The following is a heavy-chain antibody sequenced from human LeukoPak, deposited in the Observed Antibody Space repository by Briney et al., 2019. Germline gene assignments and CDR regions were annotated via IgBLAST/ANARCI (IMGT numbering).Heavy chain of an antibody. CDR2: INGDESST. V-gene: IGHV3-74*01. CDR3: ARSRGVTMIVVALDY. D-gene: IGHD3-22*01. Sequence: GGSLRPSCAASAFTFNTYWMHWVRQVPGRGLEWVSRINGDESSTNYADSVKGRFTISRDNSKNTLYLQMNSLRAEDTAVYYCARSRGVTMIVVALDYWGQGTLVTVSS. J-gene: IGHJ4*02. CDR1: AFTFNTYW.